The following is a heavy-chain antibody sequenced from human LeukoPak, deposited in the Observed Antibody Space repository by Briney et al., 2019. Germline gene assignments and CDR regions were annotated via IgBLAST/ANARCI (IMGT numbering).Heavy chain of an antibody. V-gene: IGHV1-69*04. J-gene: IGHJ6*02. Sequence: SVKVSCKASGGTFSSYAISWVRQPPGQGLEWMGRIIPILGIANYAQNFQGRVTITADKSTSTAYMELSSLRSEDTAVYYCARGRSVPYYYGMDVWGQGTTVTVSS. CDR1: GGTFSSYA. CDR3: ARGRSVPYYYGMDV. CDR2: IIPILGIA.